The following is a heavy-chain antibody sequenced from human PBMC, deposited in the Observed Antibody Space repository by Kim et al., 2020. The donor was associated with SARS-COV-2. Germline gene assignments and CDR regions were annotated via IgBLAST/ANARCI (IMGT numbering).Heavy chain of an antibody. Sequence: VGSLRLSCAASGFPFSNYVMHWVRQAPGKGLEWVALMWYDGSSEYYADSVKGRFTISRDNSKNTLYLQLNSLRVEDTAVYYCARGYLTGSYPYDYWGQGTLVTVSS. D-gene: IGHD3-9*01. J-gene: IGHJ4*02. CDR3: ARGYLTGSYPYDY. CDR1: GFPFSNYV. CDR2: MWYDGSSE. V-gene: IGHV3-33*01.